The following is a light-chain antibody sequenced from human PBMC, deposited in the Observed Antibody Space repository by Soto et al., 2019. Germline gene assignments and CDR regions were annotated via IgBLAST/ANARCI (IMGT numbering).Light chain of an antibody. CDR2: DVS. V-gene: IGKV1-5*01. J-gene: IGKJ1*01. CDR1: QSFGRW. Sequence: DIQMSQSPSTLSASVGDTITITCRASQSFGRWLAWYQQKPGKPPKLLIYDVSKLESGVPSRFSGTDLGAEFTRTINRVQPEDVATYYCQQYSSLWAFGQGTKVEIK. CDR3: QQYSSLWA.